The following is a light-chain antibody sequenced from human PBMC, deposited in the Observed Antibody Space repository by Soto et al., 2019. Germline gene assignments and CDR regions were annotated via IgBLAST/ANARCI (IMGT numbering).Light chain of an antibody. CDR1: QGIRND. Sequence: AIQMTQSPSSLSASVGVRVTIACRASQGIRNDLVWYQQKPGKAPNLLIYAASSLQSGVTSRFSGSGSGTDFTLTIRSLQPEDFATYYCLQHYNYPRTFGQGTKVEIK. V-gene: IGKV1-6*01. CDR3: LQHYNYPRT. J-gene: IGKJ1*01. CDR2: AAS.